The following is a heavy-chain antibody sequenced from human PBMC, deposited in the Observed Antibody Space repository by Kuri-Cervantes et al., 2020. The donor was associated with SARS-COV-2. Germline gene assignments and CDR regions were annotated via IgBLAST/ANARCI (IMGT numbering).Heavy chain of an antibody. J-gene: IGHJ6*03. Sequence: ASVKVSCKASGGTFSSYAISWVRQAPGQGLEWMGWINTNTRNPTYAQGFTGRFVFSLDTSVRTAYLQISSLKAEDTAVYYCARGARVFGVDIVDNYMGVWGKGTTVTVSS. CDR3: ARGARVFGVDIVDNYMGV. CDR2: INTNTRNP. CDR1: GGTFSSYA. D-gene: IGHD3-3*01. V-gene: IGHV7-4-1*02.